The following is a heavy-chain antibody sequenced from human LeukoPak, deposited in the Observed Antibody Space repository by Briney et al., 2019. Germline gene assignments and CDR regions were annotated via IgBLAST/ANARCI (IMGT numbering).Heavy chain of an antibody. J-gene: IGHJ4*02. CDR1: GFTVSSNY. Sequence: PGGSLRLSCAASGFTVSSNYMTWVRQAPGKGLEWVSVIYNSGRTYYADSVKGRFTISRDNSNNTLFLQMNSLRAEDTAVYYCARVRSYAPKRKVFDYWGQGTLVTVSS. CDR3: ARVRSYAPKRKVFDY. D-gene: IGHD2-15*01. V-gene: IGHV3-53*01. CDR2: IYNSGRT.